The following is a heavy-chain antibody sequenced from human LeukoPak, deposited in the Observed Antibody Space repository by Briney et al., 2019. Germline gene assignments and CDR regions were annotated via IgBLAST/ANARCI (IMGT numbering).Heavy chain of an antibody. D-gene: IGHD2-15*01. J-gene: IGHJ4*02. V-gene: IGHV3-15*01. CDR1: GFTFSSAW. CDR3: TRVSLVAASVFFDY. CDR2: IISKTDGGTT. Sequence: GGSLRLSCAASGFTFSSAWMSWVRQAPGKGLEWVGRIISKTDGGTTDYAAPVKGRFTISRDDSKNTLYLQMNSLKTEDTAVYYCTRVSLVAASVFFDYWGQGSLVTVSS.